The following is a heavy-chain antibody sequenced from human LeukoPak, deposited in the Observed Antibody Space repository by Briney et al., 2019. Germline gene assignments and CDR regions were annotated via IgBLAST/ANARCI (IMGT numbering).Heavy chain of an antibody. CDR2: IRSKAYGGTT. V-gene: IGHV3-49*03. Sequence: GGSLRLSCTASGFTFGDYAMSLFRQAPGAGLEWVGFIRSKAYGGTTEYAASVKGRFTISRNDSKSIAYLQMNSLKTEDTAVYYCTREYPLYYFDYWGQGTLVTVSS. CDR3: TREYPLYYFDY. J-gene: IGHJ4*02. CDR1: GFTFGDYA.